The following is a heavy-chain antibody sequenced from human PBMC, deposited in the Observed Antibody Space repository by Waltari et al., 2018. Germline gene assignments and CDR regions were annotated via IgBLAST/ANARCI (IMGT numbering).Heavy chain of an antibody. CDR1: GGSISSGGYY. Sequence: QVQLQESGPGLVKPSQTLSLTCTVSGGSISSGGYYWSWIRQHPGKGLEWIGYIYYSGSTYYNPSLKSRVTISVDTSKNQFSLKLSSVTAADTAVYYCARGSNTYYDFWSGSSYYYYMDVWGKGTTVTVSS. CDR2: IYYSGST. D-gene: IGHD3-3*01. V-gene: IGHV4-31*03. CDR3: ARGSNTYYDFWSGSSYYYYMDV. J-gene: IGHJ6*03.